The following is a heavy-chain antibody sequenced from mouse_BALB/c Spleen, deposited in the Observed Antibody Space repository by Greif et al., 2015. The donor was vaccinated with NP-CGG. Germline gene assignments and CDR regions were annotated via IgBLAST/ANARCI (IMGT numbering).Heavy chain of an antibody. CDR1: GFTFSSYG. Sequence: EVQGVESGGGLVQPGGSLKLSCAASGFTFSSYGMSWVRQTPDKRLELVATINSSGGSTYYPDSVKGRFTISRDNAKNTLYLQMSSLKSEDTAMYYCARAWGDWGQGTTLTVSS. V-gene: IGHV5-6-3*01. J-gene: IGHJ2*01. CDR2: INSSGGST. CDR3: ARAWGD.